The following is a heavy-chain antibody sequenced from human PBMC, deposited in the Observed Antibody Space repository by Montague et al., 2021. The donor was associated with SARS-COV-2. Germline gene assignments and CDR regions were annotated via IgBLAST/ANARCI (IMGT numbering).Heavy chain of an antibody. Sequence: SETLSLTCEVSGDSISSYYWSWIRQSPGKGLELIGYVHYTGSTEYNPSLKTRVTLSLDTPRNHFSLKLRSVTATDTAVYYCARAQNTCFIANCVNYFEVWGLGALVTVSS. CDR3: ARAQNTCFIANCVNYFEV. CDR1: GDSISSYY. D-gene: IGHD1-1*01. V-gene: IGHV4-59*01. CDR2: VHYTGST. J-gene: IGHJ4*02.